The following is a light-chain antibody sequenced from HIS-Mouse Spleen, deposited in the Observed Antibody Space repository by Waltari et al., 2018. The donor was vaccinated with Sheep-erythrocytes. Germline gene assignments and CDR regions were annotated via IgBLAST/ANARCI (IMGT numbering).Light chain of an antibody. J-gene: IGLJ2*01. CDR3: SSYAGSNNLV. V-gene: IGLV2-8*01. Sequence: SAPPQPPSPSGSPGQSVTISCTGTTSDVGGFNYVSWYHQPPGKAPNLMIYEVNKRPSGVPDRFSGSKSGNTASLTVSGLQAEDEADYYSSSYAGSNNLVFGGGTKLTVL. CDR1: TSDVGGFNY. CDR2: EVN.